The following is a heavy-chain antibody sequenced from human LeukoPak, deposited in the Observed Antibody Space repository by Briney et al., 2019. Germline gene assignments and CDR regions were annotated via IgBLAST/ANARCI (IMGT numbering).Heavy chain of an antibody. CDR3: ARAIGWPPRPLDY. D-gene: IGHD2-15*01. Sequence: GGPLRLSCAASGFTFSSYWMHWVRQAPGKGLVWVSRINSDGSSTSYADSVKGRFTISRDNAKNTLYLQMNSLRVEDTAVYYCARAIGWPPRPLDYWGQGTLVTVSS. J-gene: IGHJ4*02. CDR2: INSDGSST. V-gene: IGHV3-74*01. CDR1: GFTFSSYW.